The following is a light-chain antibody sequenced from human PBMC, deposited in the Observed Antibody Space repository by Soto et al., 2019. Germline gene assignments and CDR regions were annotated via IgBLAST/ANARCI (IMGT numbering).Light chain of an antibody. CDR3: QQYYSTPRT. V-gene: IGKV4-1*01. Sequence: DIVMTQSPDSLAVSLGERATINCKSSQSVLYSSNNKNYLAWYQQKPGQPPKLLIYCASTRESGVPDRFSGSGSVTDFTLTISSLQAEDVAVYYGQQYYSTPRTFGQGTKVEIK. CDR1: QSVLYSSNNKNY. CDR2: CAS. J-gene: IGKJ1*01.